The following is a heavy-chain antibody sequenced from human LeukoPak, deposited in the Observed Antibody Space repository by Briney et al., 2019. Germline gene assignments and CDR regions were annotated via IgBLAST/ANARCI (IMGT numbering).Heavy chain of an antibody. CDR3: ARGRPITMIVVVITVDAFDI. D-gene: IGHD3-22*01. CDR2: IIPIFGTA. Sequence: SVKVSCKASGGTFSSYAISWVRQAPGQGLEWMGGIIPIFGTANYAQKFQGRVTITADESTSTAYMELSSLRSEDTAVYYCARGRPITMIVVVITVDAFDIWGQGTMVTVSS. J-gene: IGHJ3*02. CDR1: GGTFSSYA. V-gene: IGHV1-69*13.